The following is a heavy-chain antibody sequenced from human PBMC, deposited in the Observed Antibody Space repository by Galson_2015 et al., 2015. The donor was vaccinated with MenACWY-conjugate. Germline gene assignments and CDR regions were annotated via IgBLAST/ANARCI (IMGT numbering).Heavy chain of an antibody. J-gene: IGHJ6*02. CDR3: ATWTIGVVVRPPSSYSCMDV. D-gene: IGHD2-15*01. V-gene: IGHV1-3*03. Sequence: SVKVSCKASGYIFTNYAMHWVRQAPGQGLEWMGWINAGNGNTKYSEAVEGRITITRDTSASIVYMDLSSLRFEDTAVYYCATWTIGVVVRPPSSYSCMDVCGHGTMFRVSS. CDR1: GYIFTNYA. CDR2: INAGNGNT.